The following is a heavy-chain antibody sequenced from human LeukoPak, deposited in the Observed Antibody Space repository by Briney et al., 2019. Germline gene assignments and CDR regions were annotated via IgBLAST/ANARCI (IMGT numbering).Heavy chain of an antibody. D-gene: IGHD2-2*01. Sequence: GGSLRLSCAASGFTFSSYSMNWVRQAPGKGLEWVSSISSSSSYIYYADSVKGRFTISRDNAKNSLYLQMNSLRAEDTAVYYCAREGDCSSTSCLDYWGQGTLVTVSS. CDR1: GFTFSSYS. V-gene: IGHV3-21*01. CDR2: ISSSSSYI. CDR3: AREGDCSSTSCLDY. J-gene: IGHJ4*02.